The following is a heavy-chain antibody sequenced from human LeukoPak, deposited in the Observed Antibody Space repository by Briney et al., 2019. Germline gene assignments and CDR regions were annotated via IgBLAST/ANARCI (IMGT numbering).Heavy chain of an antibody. D-gene: IGHD3-10*01. J-gene: IGHJ6*03. CDR2: LYDSGST. CDR1: GGSIISDS. CDR3: ARRGRSPGFAGKFTHYYYMDV. V-gene: IGHV4-59*08. Sequence: SETLSLTCTVSGGSIISDSWTWVRPPPGKELEWIGYLYDSGSTKYNPSLKSRVTISVDTSKSQFSLKVTSVTAADTAVYFCARRGRSPGFAGKFTHYYYMDVWGEGTAVTVSS.